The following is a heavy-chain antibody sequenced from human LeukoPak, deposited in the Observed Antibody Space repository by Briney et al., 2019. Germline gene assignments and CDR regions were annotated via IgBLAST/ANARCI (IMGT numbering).Heavy chain of an antibody. CDR3: ARDGGTGYSSSWYLDYYYMDV. Sequence: PGGSLRLSCAASGFTFSSYSMNWVRQAPGKGLEWVSYISSSSSTIYYADSVKGRFTISRDNAKNSLYLQMNSLRAEDTAVYYCARDGGTGYSSSWYLDYYYMDVWGKGTTVTVSS. J-gene: IGHJ6*03. D-gene: IGHD6-13*01. CDR2: ISSSSSTI. CDR1: GFTFSSYS. V-gene: IGHV3-48*01.